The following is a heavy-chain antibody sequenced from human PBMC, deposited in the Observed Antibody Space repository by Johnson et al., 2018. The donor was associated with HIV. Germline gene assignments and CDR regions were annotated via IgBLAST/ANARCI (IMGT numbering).Heavy chain of an antibody. D-gene: IGHD6-13*01. J-gene: IGHJ3*02. Sequence: QVQLVESGGGVVQPGGSLRLSCAASGFTFSSYGMHWVRHAPGKGLEWVAFIRYDGSNKYYADSVKGRFTISRENSKNTLYLKMNSLIAEDPAVYYCAKEGRGIPMGAFDIWGQGTMVTVSS. CDR2: IRYDGSNK. CDR3: AKEGRGIPMGAFDI. V-gene: IGHV3-30*02. CDR1: GFTFSSYG.